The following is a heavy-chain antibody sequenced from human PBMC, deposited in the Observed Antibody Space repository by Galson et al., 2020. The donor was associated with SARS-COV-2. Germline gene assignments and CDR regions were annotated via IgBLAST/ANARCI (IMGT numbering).Heavy chain of an antibody. CDR2: ISYDGSNK. CDR1: GFTFSSYA. J-gene: IGHJ6*03. D-gene: IGHD1-1*01. Sequence: GESLKISCAASGFTFSSYAMHWVRQAPGKGLEWVAVISYDGSNKYYADSVKGRFTISRDNSKNTLYLQMNSLRAEDTAVYYCARSPGYWNPFMDVWSKGTTVTVSS. CDR3: ARSPGYWNPFMDV. V-gene: IGHV3-30-3*01.